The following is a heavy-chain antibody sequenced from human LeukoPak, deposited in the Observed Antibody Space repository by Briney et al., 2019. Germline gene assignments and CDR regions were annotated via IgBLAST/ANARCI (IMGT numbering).Heavy chain of an antibody. J-gene: IGHJ4*02. CDR3: AREIMASYSGSYYFDY. CDR1: GGTFSSYA. D-gene: IGHD1-26*01. V-gene: IGHV1-69*05. CDR2: IIPIFGTA. Sequence: ATVKVSCKASGGTFSSYAISWVRQAPGQGLEWMGRIIPIFGTANYAQKFQGRVTITTDESMSTAYMELSSLRSEDTAVYYCAREIMASYSGSYYFDYWGQGTLVTVSS.